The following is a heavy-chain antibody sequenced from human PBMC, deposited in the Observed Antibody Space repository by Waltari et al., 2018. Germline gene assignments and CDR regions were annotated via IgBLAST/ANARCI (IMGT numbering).Heavy chain of an antibody. V-gene: IGHV3-23*03. D-gene: IGHD1-26*01. Sequence: EVQLLESGGGLVQPGGSLRLSCAASGFTFSSYAMSWVRQAPGKGLEWVSVIYSGGSTYYADSVKGRFTISRDNSKNTLYLQMNSLRADDTAVYYCATGATDPPLDYWGQGTLVTVSS. CDR3: ATGATDPPLDY. J-gene: IGHJ4*02. CDR1: GFTFSSYA. CDR2: IYSGGST.